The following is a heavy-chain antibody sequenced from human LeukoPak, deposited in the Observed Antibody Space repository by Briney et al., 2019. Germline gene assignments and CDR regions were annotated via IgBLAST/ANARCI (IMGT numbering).Heavy chain of an antibody. CDR2: IKSKTDGGTT. CDR3: ITDQPTLMVIAVSRVDYYYMDV. CDR1: GFNFSNAL. Sequence: GGSLRLSCAASGFNFSNALMSWVRQAPGKGLEWVGRIKSKTDGGTTDYAAPVKGRFTISRDDSKKTLYLQMNSLKTEDTAVYYCITDQPTLMVIAVSRVDYYYMDVWGKGTTVTVSS. D-gene: IGHD2-21*01. J-gene: IGHJ6*03. V-gene: IGHV3-15*01.